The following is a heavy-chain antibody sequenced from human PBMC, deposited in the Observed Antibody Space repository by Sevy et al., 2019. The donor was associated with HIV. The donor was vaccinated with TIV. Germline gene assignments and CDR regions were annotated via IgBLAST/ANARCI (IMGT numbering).Heavy chain of an antibody. CDR1: GYTFTNYE. Sequence: ASVKVSCKASGYTFTNYEINWGRQATGQGLEWRGWMNPNSGKTGYAPQFHGRVTMTRNTSLNIAYMELSSLRSDDTAVYYCARDEQRPYYYGSGNMGHWGQGTLVTVSS. D-gene: IGHD3-10*01. CDR3: ARDEQRPYYYGSGNMGH. J-gene: IGHJ4*02. V-gene: IGHV1-8*01. CDR2: MNPNSGKT.